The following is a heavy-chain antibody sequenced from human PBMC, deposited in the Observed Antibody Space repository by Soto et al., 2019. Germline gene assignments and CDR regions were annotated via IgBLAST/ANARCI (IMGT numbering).Heavy chain of an antibody. D-gene: IGHD6-13*01. CDR3: ARTIAAAGGRRYFDL. J-gene: IGHJ2*01. CDR2: INNSSSYT. V-gene: IGHV3-11*05. Sequence: QVQLVESGGGLVKPGGSLRLSCAASGFTFSDYYMSWIRQAPGKGLEWISYINNSSSYTNYADSVKGRFTISRDNAKNSLYLQMNSLRADDTAVYYCARTIAAAGGRRYFDLWGRGTLVTVSS. CDR1: GFTFSDYY.